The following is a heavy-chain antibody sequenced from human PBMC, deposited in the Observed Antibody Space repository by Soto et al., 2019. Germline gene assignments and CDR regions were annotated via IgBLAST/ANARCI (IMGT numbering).Heavy chain of an antibody. CDR3: ARDRDWNLDY. V-gene: IGHV1-18*01. J-gene: IGHJ4*02. CDR2: ISTDKGNT. D-gene: IGHD2-21*02. Sequence: ASVKVSCKASGYSFTTYGMTWVRQAPGQGLEWMGWISTDKGNTKYAQNFQSRATLTTDTSTSTAYMELRSLGSDDTAVYYCARDRDWNLDYWGQGTLVTVSS. CDR1: GYSFTTYG.